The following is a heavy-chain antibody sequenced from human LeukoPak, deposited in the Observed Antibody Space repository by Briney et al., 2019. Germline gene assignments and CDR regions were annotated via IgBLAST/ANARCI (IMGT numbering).Heavy chain of an antibody. CDR3: ARDLGSGTTGYFDY. Sequence: PGGSLRLSCAASGFTVSSNYMSWVRQAPGKGLEWVSVIYSGGSTYYADSVKGRFTISRDNSKNTLYLQMNSLRAEDTAVYYCARDLGSGTTGYFDYWGQGTLVTVSS. CDR1: GFTVSSNY. J-gene: IGHJ4*02. CDR2: IYSGGST. V-gene: IGHV3-53*01. D-gene: IGHD1-7*01.